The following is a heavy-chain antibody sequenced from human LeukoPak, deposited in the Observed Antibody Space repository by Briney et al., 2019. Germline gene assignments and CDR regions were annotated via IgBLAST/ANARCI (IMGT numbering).Heavy chain of an antibody. J-gene: IGHJ4*02. V-gene: IGHV4-61*02. CDR1: GGSISSGSYY. Sequence: SETLSLTCTASGGSISSGSYYWSWIRQPAGKGLEWIGRIYTSGSTNYNPSLKSRVTISVDTSKNQFSLKLSSVTAADTAVYYCARSREPAGVPTTNFDYWGQGTLVTVSS. CDR3: ARSREPAGVPTTNFDY. D-gene: IGHD1-14*01. CDR2: IYTSGST.